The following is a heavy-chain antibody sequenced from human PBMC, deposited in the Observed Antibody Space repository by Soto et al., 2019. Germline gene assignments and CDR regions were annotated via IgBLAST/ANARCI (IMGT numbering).Heavy chain of an antibody. CDR3: VVPAAMLYYFDY. CDR2: INSDGSST. J-gene: IGHJ4*02. Sequence: GGSLRLSCAASGFTFSSYWMHWVRQAPGKGLVWVSRINSDGSSTSYADSVKGRFTISRDNAKNTLYLQMNSLRAEDTAVYYCVVPAAMLYYFDYWGQGTLVTVSS. D-gene: IGHD2-2*01. CDR1: GFTFSSYW. V-gene: IGHV3-74*01.